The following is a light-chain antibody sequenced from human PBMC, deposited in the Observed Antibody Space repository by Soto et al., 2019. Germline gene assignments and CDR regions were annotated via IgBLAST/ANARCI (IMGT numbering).Light chain of an antibody. J-gene: IGKJ1*01. CDR3: QQYNSWRWT. Sequence: EIVLTQSPVTLSVSPGERATLSCWASQNVNINLAWYQRKPGQAPRLLIHGASVRATGIPARFSGSGSGTEFTLTITGLHSEDFAVYYCQQYNSWRWTFGQGTKVDIK. CDR2: GAS. CDR1: QNVNIN. V-gene: IGKV3-15*01.